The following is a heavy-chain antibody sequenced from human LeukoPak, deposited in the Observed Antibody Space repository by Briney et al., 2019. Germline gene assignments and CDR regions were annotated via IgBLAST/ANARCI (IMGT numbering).Heavy chain of an antibody. V-gene: IGHV3-7*03. J-gene: IGHJ5*02. CDR3: AKDSLWFGESNSNWFGP. CDR2: IKQDGSEE. D-gene: IGHD3-10*01. Sequence: GGSLRLSCAASGFTFSSYWMSWVRQAPGKGLEWVANIKQDGSEEYYVDSVKGRFTISRDNSKNTLYLQMNSLRAEDTAVYYCAKDSLWFGESNSNWFGPWGQGTLVTVSS. CDR1: GFTFSSYW.